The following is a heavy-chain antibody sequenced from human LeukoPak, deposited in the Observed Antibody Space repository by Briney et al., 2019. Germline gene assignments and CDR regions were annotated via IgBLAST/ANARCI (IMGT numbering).Heavy chain of an antibody. Sequence: SETLSLTCAVSGGPFSGYFWSWIRQSSGKGLEWIGEIHNSGTTNYNPSLNSRVTVSEDTSKNQFYLNLSSVTAADTAVYYCARRYYYNLGSFPFDFWGQGTLVTVSS. D-gene: IGHD3-10*01. V-gene: IGHV4-34*01. J-gene: IGHJ4*02. CDR1: GGPFSGYF. CDR2: IHNSGTT. CDR3: ARRYYYNLGSFPFDF.